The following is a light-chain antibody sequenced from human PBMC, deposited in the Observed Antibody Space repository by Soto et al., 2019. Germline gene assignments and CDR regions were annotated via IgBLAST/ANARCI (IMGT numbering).Light chain of an antibody. Sequence: QAVLTQPASVSGSPGQSVTISCTGISRDVGAYNFVSWYQQHQGRAPKLIMFDITDRPSGVSSRFSGSRSGSTASLTISGVQDEDEADYYCSSYTTINNLWVFGGGTKLTVL. CDR3: SSYTTINNLWV. J-gene: IGLJ3*02. CDR1: SRDVGAYNF. CDR2: DIT. V-gene: IGLV2-14*03.